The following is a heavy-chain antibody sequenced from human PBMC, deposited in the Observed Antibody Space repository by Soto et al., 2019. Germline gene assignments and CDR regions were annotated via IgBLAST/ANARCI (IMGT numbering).Heavy chain of an antibody. D-gene: IGHD3-10*01. CDR3: ARGLSFGEFPGGGFGMDV. Sequence: EVQLVESGGALVQPGGSLRLSCAGSGFNFRSYSMNWVRQAPGKGLEWVSYIGSTERTIYYADSVKGRFTISRDNARKSVYLQMNSLRDEDTAVYSCARGLSFGEFPGGGFGMDVWGQGTTVTVSS. V-gene: IGHV3-48*02. CDR2: IGSTERTI. J-gene: IGHJ6*02. CDR1: GFNFRSYS.